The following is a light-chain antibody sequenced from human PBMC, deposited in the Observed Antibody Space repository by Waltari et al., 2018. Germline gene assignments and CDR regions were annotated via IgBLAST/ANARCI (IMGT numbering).Light chain of an antibody. CDR2: YDN. Sequence: SYVLTPPPSVSVAPGETARITCGGNNIDSKSVHWYRQRPGQAPVVVISYDNDRAAGIPERFSGSNSGNTATLTISRVEAGDEADYYCQVWDANTDPGVFGTGTEVTVL. CDR1: NIDSKS. J-gene: IGLJ1*01. V-gene: IGLV3-21*01. CDR3: QVWDANTDPGV.